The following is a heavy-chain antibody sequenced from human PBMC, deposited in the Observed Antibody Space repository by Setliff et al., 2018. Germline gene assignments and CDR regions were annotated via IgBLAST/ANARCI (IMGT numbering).Heavy chain of an antibody. CDR3: ARALGYCSRTSCYADAFDV. CDR1: GYSISSDYY. D-gene: IGHD2-2*01. Sequence: SETLSLTCAVSGYSISSDYYWGWIRQPPGKGLEWIGSMYHSGSTYYNPSLKSRVTISVDTSKNQFSLKLNYVTAADTAVYYCARALGYCSRTSCYADAFDVWGQGTMVTVS. J-gene: IGHJ3*01. V-gene: IGHV4-38-2*01. CDR2: MYHSGST.